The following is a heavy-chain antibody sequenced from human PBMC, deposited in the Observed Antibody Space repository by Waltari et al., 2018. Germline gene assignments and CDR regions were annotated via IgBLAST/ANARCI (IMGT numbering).Heavy chain of an antibody. D-gene: IGHD4-17*01. J-gene: IGHJ4*02. CDR3: ARERYGGDY. Sequence: QLQLQESGPGLVKPSETLSLTCTVSGGSISSSSYYWGWIRQPPGKWLEWIGSIYYSGSTYYNPSLKSRVTISVDTSKNQFSLKLSSVTAADTAVYYCARERYGGDYWGQGTLVTVSS. CDR2: IYYSGST. V-gene: IGHV4-39*07. CDR1: GGSISSSSYY.